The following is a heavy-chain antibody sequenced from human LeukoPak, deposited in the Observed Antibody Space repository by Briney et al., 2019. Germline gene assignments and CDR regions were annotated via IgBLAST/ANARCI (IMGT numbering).Heavy chain of an antibody. CDR2: IYNSGYT. CDR3: ARRGLWFGELNAFDI. CDR1: GASISPYY. D-gene: IGHD3-10*01. J-gene: IGHJ3*02. V-gene: IGHV4-4*07. Sequence: SETLSLTFTVSGASISPYYWSWLRQPAAKGLEWSGRIYNSGYTNYNPSLESRVTMSLDTSKNEFSLKMSSVTAADTALDYCARRGLWFGELNAFDIWGQGTMVTVSS.